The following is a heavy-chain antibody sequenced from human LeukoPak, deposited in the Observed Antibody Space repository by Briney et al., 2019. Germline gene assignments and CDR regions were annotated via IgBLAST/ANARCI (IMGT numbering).Heavy chain of an antibody. CDR1: GYTFTVYY. Sequence: ASVTVSCKASGYTFTVYYMHWVRQAPGQGLEWMGWINPNSGGTNYAQKFQGRVTMTRDTSISTAYMELSRLRSDDTAVYYCARQDISWCVDPWGQGTLVTVSS. J-gene: IGHJ5*02. D-gene: IGHD6-13*01. V-gene: IGHV1-2*02. CDR3: ARQDISWCVDP. CDR2: INPNSGGT.